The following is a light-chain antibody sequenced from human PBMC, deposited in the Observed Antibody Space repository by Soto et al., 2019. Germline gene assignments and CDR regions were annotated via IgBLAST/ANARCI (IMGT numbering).Light chain of an antibody. CDR3: AAWDDSLNGVV. V-gene: IGLV1-44*01. CDR2: NNN. J-gene: IGLJ3*02. Sequence: QSVLTQPPSASGTPGQRVTIACCGSSSNIGSTTVKWYQQLPGTAPKLLIYNNNQRPSGVPDRFSGSKSGTSASLAISGLQSEDEADYYCAAWDDSLNGVVFGGGTKLTVL. CDR1: SSNIGSTT.